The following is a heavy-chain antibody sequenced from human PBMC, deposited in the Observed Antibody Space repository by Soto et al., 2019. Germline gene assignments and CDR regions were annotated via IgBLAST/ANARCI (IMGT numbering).Heavy chain of an antibody. CDR2: ISSGSGNI. Sequence: EVQLVESGGGLVQPGGSLRLSCAASGFIFSSYDMNWVRQAPGKGLEWVSYISSGSGNILYADSVKGRFTISRDNAKNSLYQKMKSLRVEDTAVYYCARTYGTWSLNWFDPWGQGTLVTVSS. CDR3: ARTYGTWSLNWFDP. CDR1: GFIFSSYD. J-gene: IGHJ5*02. D-gene: IGHD3-10*01. V-gene: IGHV3-48*04.